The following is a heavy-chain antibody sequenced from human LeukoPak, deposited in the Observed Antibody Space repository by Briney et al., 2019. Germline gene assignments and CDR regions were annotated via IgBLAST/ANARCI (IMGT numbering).Heavy chain of an antibody. CDR3: ARYPSLLDIVAKGAFDI. CDR1: GYTFTSYG. J-gene: IGHJ3*02. V-gene: IGHV1-18*04. D-gene: IGHD5-12*01. CDR2: ISAYNGNT. Sequence: GASVKVSCKASGYTFTSYGIRLVRQAPGHGLEWMGGISAYNGNTNYAQKLQGRVTMTTDRSTSTAYVELRSLRSDHTAVYYCARYPSLLDIVAKGAFDIWGQGTMVTVSS.